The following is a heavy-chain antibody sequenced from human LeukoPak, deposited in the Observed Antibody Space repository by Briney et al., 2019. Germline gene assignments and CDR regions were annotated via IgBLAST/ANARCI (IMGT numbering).Heavy chain of an antibody. CDR3: AGSITTPGGFDY. CDR2: IYGGDKT. J-gene: IGHJ4*02. Sequence: PGGSLRLSCAASGFSVSANYIIWVRQAPRKGLEWVSVIYGGDKTNYADSVKGRFTISRDSSENTPYLQMNSLRAEDTAVYYCAGSITTPGGFDYWGQGTPVTVSS. D-gene: IGHD6-13*01. CDR1: GFSVSANY. V-gene: IGHV3-53*01.